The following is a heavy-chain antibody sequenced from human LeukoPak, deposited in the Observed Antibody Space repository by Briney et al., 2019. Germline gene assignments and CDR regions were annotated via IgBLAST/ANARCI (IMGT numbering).Heavy chain of an antibody. J-gene: IGHJ4*02. CDR2: IEPSVGSR. Sequence: ASVNVSCKTSGYSFTSEQIYWVRQAPGQGLEWMGKIEPSVGSRMYAQKFKGRVTMTADTSTSTVYMELSSLRSGDTAVYYCARSKDRFDYWGQGTLVTVSS. CDR3: ARSKDRFDY. V-gene: IGHV1-46*01. CDR1: GYSFTSEQ.